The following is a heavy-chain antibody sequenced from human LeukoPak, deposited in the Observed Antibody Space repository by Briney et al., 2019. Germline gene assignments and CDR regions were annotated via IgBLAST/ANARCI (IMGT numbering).Heavy chain of an antibody. D-gene: IGHD1-26*01. V-gene: IGHV3-9*01. CDR1: GFTFDDYA. CDR3: AKDMGSGSLRGYYGMDV. J-gene: IGHJ6*02. Sequence: GGSLRLSCAASGFTFDDYAMHWVRQAPGKGLEWVSGISWNSGSIGYADSVKGRFTISRDNAKNSLYLQMNSLRAEDTALYYCAKDMGSGSLRGYYGMDVCVQGTTVTVSS. CDR2: ISWNSGSI.